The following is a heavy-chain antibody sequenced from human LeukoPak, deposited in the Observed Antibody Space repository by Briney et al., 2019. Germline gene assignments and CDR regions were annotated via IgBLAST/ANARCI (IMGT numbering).Heavy chain of an antibody. D-gene: IGHD2-15*01. CDR1: GGSISSGGYS. CDR3: ARRYCSGGSCYSRGWFDP. CDR2: IYHSGST. J-gene: IGHJ5*02. V-gene: IGHV4-30-2*01. Sequence: SQTLSLTCAVSGGSISSGGYSLSWIRQTPGKGLELIVYIYHSGSTYYNPSLKSRVTISVDTSKNQFSLKLSSVTAADTAVYYCARRYCSGGSCYSRGWFDPWGQGTLVTVSS.